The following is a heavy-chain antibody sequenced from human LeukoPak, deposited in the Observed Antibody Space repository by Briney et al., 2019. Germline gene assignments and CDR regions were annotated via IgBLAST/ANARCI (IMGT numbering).Heavy chain of an antibody. D-gene: IGHD6-13*01. CDR3: ARGRVAAAVFPLDY. J-gene: IGHJ4*02. V-gene: IGHV4-34*01. Sequence: SETLSLTCAVYGGSFSDYYWSWIRQPPGKGLEWIGEINHSGSTNYNPSLKSRVTISIDTSKNQFSLKLGSVTAADTAVYYCARGRVAAAVFPLDYWGQGTPVTVSA. CDR2: INHSGST. CDR1: GGSFSDYY.